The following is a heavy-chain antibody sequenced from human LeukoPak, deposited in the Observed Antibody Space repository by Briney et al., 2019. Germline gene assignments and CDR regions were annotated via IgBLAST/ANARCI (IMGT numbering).Heavy chain of an antibody. CDR1: GFIFNNYA. V-gene: IGHV3-30*02. D-gene: IGHD4-17*01. CDR2: IRYDGSNK. CDR3: AKDNYDYGDYDGGDY. J-gene: IGHJ4*02. Sequence: PGGSLRLSCAASGFIFNNYAMHWVRQAPGKGLEWVAFIRYDGSNKYYADSVKGRFTISRDNSKNTLYLQMNSLRAEDTAVYYCAKDNYDYGDYDGGDYWGQGTLVTVSS.